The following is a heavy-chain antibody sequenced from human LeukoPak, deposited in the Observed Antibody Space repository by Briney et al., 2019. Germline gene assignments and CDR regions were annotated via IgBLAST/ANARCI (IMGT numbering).Heavy chain of an antibody. J-gene: IGHJ4*02. D-gene: IGHD4-23*01. Sequence: SETLSLTCTVSGGSISSSSYYWGWIRQPPGKGLEWIGSIYYSGSTYYNPSLKSRVTISVDTSKNQFSLKLSSVTAADTAVYYCARHYPAVGYFGYWGQGTLVTVSS. V-gene: IGHV4-39*01. CDR3: ARHYPAVGYFGY. CDR1: GGSISSSSYY. CDR2: IYYSGST.